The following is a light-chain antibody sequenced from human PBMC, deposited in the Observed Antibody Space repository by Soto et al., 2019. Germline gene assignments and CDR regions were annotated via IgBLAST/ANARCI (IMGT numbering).Light chain of an antibody. CDR1: RSDVGGYNY. J-gene: IGLJ2*01. V-gene: IGLV2-8*01. CDR2: EVS. CDR3: SSYAGSNNFVV. Sequence: QSALTQPPSASGSPGQSVTISCTGNRSDVGGYNYVSWYQQHPGKAPKLMIYEVSKRPSGVPDRFSGSKSGNTASLTVSGLQAEDEADYYCSSYAGSNNFVVFGGGTQLTVL.